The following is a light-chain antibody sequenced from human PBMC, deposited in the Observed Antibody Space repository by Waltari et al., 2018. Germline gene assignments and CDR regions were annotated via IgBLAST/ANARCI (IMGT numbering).Light chain of an antibody. V-gene: IGKV3-15*01. Sequence: EIVMTQSPATLSVSPGESATLSCRASQSVSSKLAWYQQKPGQASRLLIYGASTRATVIPARFSGSGSGTDFTLTISSLQSEDFAVYYCQQYNNWPLTFGGGTKVEIK. J-gene: IGKJ4*01. CDR2: GAS. CDR1: QSVSSK. CDR3: QQYNNWPLT.